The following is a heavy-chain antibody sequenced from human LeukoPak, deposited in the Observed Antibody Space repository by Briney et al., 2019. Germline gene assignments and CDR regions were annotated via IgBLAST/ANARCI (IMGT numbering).Heavy chain of an antibody. CDR1: GESFTTFY. Sequence: SETLSLTCAVYGESFTTFYWGWIRQTPGKGLEWIGEINHTGSTNYNPSLKSRVTISVDTSKNQFSLKLSSVTAADTAVYYCARDVASPKDYYYYMDVWGKGTTVTVSS. CDR2: INHTGST. CDR3: ARDVASPKDYYYYMDV. J-gene: IGHJ6*03. V-gene: IGHV4-34*01. D-gene: IGHD3-3*02.